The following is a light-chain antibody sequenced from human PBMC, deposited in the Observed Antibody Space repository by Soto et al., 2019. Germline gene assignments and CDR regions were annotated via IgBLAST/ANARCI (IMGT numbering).Light chain of an antibody. CDR1: SSNIGSNI. CDR2: SND. V-gene: IGLV1-44*01. J-gene: IGLJ2*01. CDR3: SAWDASLNAVL. Sequence: QSVLSQPPSASGTPGQRVTISCSGRSSNIGSNIVNWYQQLPGTAPKLLIYSNDQRPSGVPDRFSGSKSGTSVSLAISGLQSEDEADYYCSAWDASLNAVLFGGGTKVTVL.